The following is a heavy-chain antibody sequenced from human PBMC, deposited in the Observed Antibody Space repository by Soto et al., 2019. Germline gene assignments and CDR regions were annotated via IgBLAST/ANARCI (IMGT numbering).Heavy chain of an antibody. CDR2: IYYSGST. CDR1: GGSISSYY. J-gene: IGHJ5*02. D-gene: IGHD3-3*01. CDR3: ARVLFGRGNWFDP. Sequence: SETLSLTCTVSGGSISSYYWTWIRQPPGKGLEWIGYIYYSGSTNYNPSLKSRVTISVDTSKNQFSLKLSSVTAADTAVYYCARVLFGRGNWFDPWGQGTLVTVSS. V-gene: IGHV4-59*08.